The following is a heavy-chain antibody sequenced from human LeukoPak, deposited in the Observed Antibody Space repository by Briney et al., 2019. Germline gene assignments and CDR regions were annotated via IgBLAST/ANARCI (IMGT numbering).Heavy chain of an antibody. Sequence: GGSLRLSCAASGFTFSNYGMNWVRQAPGKGLEWVSSISSSGTYIYYADSMKGRFTISRDNAKNSLYLQMDSLRAEDTAVYYCAKRRYSSGGAGDYWGQGTLVTVSS. CDR3: AKRRYSSGGAGDY. D-gene: IGHD6-19*01. J-gene: IGHJ4*02. CDR1: GFTFSNYG. V-gene: IGHV3-21*01. CDR2: ISSSGTYI.